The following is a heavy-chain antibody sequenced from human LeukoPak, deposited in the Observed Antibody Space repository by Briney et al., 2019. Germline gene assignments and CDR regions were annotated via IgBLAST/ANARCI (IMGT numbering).Heavy chain of an antibody. CDR3: AKGVWFGEFMFDY. CDR1: GFTFSSYA. CDR2: ISGSGGST. D-gene: IGHD3-10*01. Sequence: GGSLRLSCAASGFTFSSYAMSWVRQAPGKGLEWVSAISGSGGSTYYADSVKGRFTISRDSSKNTLYLQMNSLRAEDTAVYYCAKGVWFGEFMFDYWGQGTLVTVSS. J-gene: IGHJ4*02. V-gene: IGHV3-23*01.